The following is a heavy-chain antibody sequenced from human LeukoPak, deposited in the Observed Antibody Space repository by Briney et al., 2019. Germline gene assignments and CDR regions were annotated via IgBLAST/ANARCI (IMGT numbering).Heavy chain of an antibody. CDR3: ARDQDAPYCSSTSCYHY. J-gene: IGHJ4*02. V-gene: IGHV3-23*01. CDR2: ISGSGGST. Sequence: GSLRLSCAASGFTFSSYAMSWVRQAPGKGLEWVSAISGSGGSTYYADSVKGRFTISRDNAKNSLYLQMNSLRAEDTAVYYCARDQDAPYCSSTSCYHYWGQGTLVTVSS. D-gene: IGHD2-2*01. CDR1: GFTFSSYA.